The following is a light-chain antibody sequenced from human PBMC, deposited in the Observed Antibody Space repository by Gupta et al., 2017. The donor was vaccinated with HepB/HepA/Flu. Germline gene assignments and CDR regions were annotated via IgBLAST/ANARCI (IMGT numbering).Light chain of an antibody. CDR1: GSDGGGYNY. CDR2: DVT. V-gene: IGLV2-14*03. Sequence: QAALTQPASVSGSPGQSITISCTGTGSDGGGYNYVSWYQQHPGKAPKLMIYDVTNRPSGVSDRFSCSRSGNTASLTISVLQAEDEADYYCSSYTGSSFLGLFGGGTKLTVL. J-gene: IGLJ2*01. CDR3: SSYTGSSFLGL.